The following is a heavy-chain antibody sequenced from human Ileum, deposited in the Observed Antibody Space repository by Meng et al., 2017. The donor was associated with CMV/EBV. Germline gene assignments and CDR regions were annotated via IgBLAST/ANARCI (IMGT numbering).Heavy chain of an antibody. CDR3: TRDEGGYCTSIGCYKGMDV. V-gene: IGHV3-21*06. CDR2: ISSSSSKI. D-gene: IGHD2-2*02. J-gene: IGHJ6*02. Sequence: GESLKISCAASGFIFSSYSMNWVRQTPGKGLEWLASISSSSSKIFYADSVKGRFTISRDNARNSLSLQMSSLRAEDTAVYYCTRDEGGYCTSIGCYKGMDVWGQGTTVTVSS. CDR1: GFIFSSYS.